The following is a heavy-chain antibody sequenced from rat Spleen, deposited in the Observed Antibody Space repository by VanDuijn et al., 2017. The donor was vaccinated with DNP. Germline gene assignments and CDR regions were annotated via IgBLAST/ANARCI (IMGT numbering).Heavy chain of an antibody. J-gene: IGHJ3*01. V-gene: IGHV3-1*01. Sequence: EVQLQESGPGLVKPSQSLSLTCSVTGYSITSNYWGWIRKFPGNKMEWIGHISYSGSSGYNPSLKGRISITSDTSKNQFFLQVNSVTTEDTATYYCARGDILRSFDYWGQGTLVTVSS. CDR2: ISYSGSS. CDR3: ARGDILRSFDY. D-gene: IGHD1-6*01. CDR1: GYSITSNY.